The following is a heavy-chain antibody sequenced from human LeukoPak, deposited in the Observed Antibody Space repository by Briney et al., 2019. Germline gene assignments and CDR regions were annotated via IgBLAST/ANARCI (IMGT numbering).Heavy chain of an antibody. CDR2: IRYDGSNK. Sequence: GGSLRLSCAASGFPFSSYGMHWVRQAPGKGLEWVAFIRYDGSNKYYADSVKGRFTISRDNSKNTLYLQMNSLRAEDTAVYYCAKDIVVVAATPSRNYYYMDVWGKGTTVTISS. CDR1: GFPFSSYG. D-gene: IGHD2-15*01. V-gene: IGHV3-30*02. CDR3: AKDIVVVAATPSRNYYYMDV. J-gene: IGHJ6*03.